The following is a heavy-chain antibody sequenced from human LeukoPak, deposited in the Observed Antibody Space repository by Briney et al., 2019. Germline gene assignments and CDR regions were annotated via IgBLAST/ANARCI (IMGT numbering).Heavy chain of an antibody. CDR2: ISAYNGNT. D-gene: IGHD1-26*01. Sequence: ASVKVSCKASGYTFTGYYMHWVRQAPGQGLEWMGWISAYNGNTNYAQKLQGRVTMTTDTSTSTAYMELRSLRSDDTAVYYCARDPPSPYSGSSYYFDYWGQGTLVTVSS. CDR1: GYTFTGYY. V-gene: IGHV1-18*04. J-gene: IGHJ4*02. CDR3: ARDPPSPYSGSSYYFDY.